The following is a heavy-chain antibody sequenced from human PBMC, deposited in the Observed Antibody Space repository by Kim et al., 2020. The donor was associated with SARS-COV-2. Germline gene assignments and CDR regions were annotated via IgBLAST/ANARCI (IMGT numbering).Heavy chain of an antibody. CDR2: ISYDGSNK. J-gene: IGHJ4*02. CDR1: GFTFSSYG. Sequence: GGSLRLSCAASGFTFSSYGMHWVRQAPGKGLEWVAVISYDGSNKYYADSVKGRFTISRDNSKNTLYLQMNSLRAEDTAVYYCAKIWIYGSGSYYNRSDYWGQGTLVTVSS. D-gene: IGHD3-10*01. V-gene: IGHV3-30*18. CDR3: AKIWIYGSGSYYNRSDY.